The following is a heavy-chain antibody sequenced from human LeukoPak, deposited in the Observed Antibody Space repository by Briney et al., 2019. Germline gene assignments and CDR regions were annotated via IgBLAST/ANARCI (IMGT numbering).Heavy chain of an antibody. V-gene: IGHV3-23*01. CDR2: ISGSGGST. Sequence: GGSLRLSCAASGFTFSSYAMSWVRQAPGKGLEWVSAISGSGGSTYYADSMKGRFTISRDNSKNTLYLQMNSLRAEDTAVYYCAKVGTITMIVVVNYFDYWGQGTLVTVSS. CDR3: AKVGTITMIVVVNYFDY. J-gene: IGHJ4*02. D-gene: IGHD3-22*01. CDR1: GFTFSSYA.